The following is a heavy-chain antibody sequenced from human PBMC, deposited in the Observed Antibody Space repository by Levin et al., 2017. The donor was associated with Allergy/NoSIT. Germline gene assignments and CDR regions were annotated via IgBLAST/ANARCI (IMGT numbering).Heavy chain of an antibody. CDR2: IKPDGSDK. J-gene: IGHJ4*02. Sequence: GGSLRLSCAASGFTFSTYWMSWVREAPERGLEWVANIKPDGSDKYYVDSVKGRFTISRDNAKNSLSLQMNSLTAEDTAVYYCVGWGSPSGWGQGTLVTVSS. D-gene: IGHD3-16*01. CDR1: GFTFSTYW. CDR3: VGWGSPSG. V-gene: IGHV3-7*01.